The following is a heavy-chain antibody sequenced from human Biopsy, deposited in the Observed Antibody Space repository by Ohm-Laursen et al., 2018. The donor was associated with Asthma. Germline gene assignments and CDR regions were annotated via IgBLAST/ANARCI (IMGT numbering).Heavy chain of an antibody. CDR2: INPNSGAT. V-gene: IGHV1-2*06. D-gene: IGHD6-13*01. J-gene: IGHJ5*02. CDR1: GYPFIGYH. Sequence: EASVKVSCKASGYPFIGYHIHWMRQAPGQGLEWMGRINPNSGATNYAQKFQGRVTITRDTSISTAYMEVSRLRSDDTAVYYCARGQKSAGDRWFDPWGQGTLVTVSS. CDR3: ARGQKSAGDRWFDP.